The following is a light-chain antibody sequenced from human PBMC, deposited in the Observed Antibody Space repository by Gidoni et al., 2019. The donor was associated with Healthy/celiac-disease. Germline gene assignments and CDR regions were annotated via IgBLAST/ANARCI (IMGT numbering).Light chain of an antibody. CDR1: SSY. CDR2: GAS. CDR3: QQYGSSPLT. V-gene: IGKV3-20*01. Sequence: SSYLAWYQQKPGQAPRLLIYGASSRATGIPDRFSGSGSGTDFTLTISRLEPEDFAVYYCQQYGSSPLTFGGGTKVEIK. J-gene: IGKJ4*01.